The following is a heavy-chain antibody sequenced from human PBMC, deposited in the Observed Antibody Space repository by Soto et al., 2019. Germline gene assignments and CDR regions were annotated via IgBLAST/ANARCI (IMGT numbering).Heavy chain of an antibody. V-gene: IGHV4-39*01. CDR2: IFYSGST. CDR3: VCFFCGRQRYGFYYCGMDV. Sequence: PSETLSLTCTVSGGSISSSSYYWGWIRQPPGKGLEWIGSIFYSGSTYYNPSLKSRVTISVDTSKNQFSLKLPPVPAADTAVYYCVCFFCGRQRYGFYYCGMDVGAQGTTVRLL. D-gene: IGHD5-18*01. CDR1: GGSISSSSYY. J-gene: IGHJ6*01.